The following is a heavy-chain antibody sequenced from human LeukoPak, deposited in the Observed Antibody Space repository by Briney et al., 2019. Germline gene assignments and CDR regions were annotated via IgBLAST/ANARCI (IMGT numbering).Heavy chain of an antibody. V-gene: IGHV3-23*01. Sequence: GGSLRLSCVVSGITLSNYGMSWARQAPGKGLEWVSGISERGGSTNYADSVKGRFIISRDTSKNTVYLQMNSLRVEDTAVYFCAKRGIVIRAVIIIGFHKEAYYFDYWGQGILVTVSS. CDR3: AKRGIVIRAVIIIGFHKEAYYFDY. J-gene: IGHJ4*02. CDR2: ISERGGST. D-gene: IGHD3-10*01. CDR1: GITLSNYG.